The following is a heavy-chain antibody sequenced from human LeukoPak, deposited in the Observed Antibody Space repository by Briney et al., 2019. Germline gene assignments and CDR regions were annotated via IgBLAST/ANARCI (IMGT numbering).Heavy chain of an antibody. Sequence: GGSLRLSCAASGFTFSSYSMSWVRQAPGRGLEWGSAISGSGGSPYYADSVKGRFTISRDNSKNTLYLRMNSLRAEDAAVYYCAKERSDYGDYYFDSWGQGTLVTVSS. CDR3: AKERSDYGDYYFDS. D-gene: IGHD4-17*01. CDR1: GFTFSSYS. V-gene: IGHV3-23*01. CDR2: ISGSGGSP. J-gene: IGHJ4*02.